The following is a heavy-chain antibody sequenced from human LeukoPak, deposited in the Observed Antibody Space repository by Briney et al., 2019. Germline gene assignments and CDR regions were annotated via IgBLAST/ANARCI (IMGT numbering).Heavy chain of an antibody. Sequence: GGSLRLSCAASGFNFDDYGMSWVRQAPGKGLEWVSGINWSGGSTGYADSVKGRFTISRDNAKNSLYLQMNSLRAEDTAVYYCAELGITMIGGVWGKGTTVTISS. CDR1: GFNFDDYG. D-gene: IGHD3-10*02. J-gene: IGHJ6*04. CDR3: AELGITMIGGV. CDR2: INWSGGST. V-gene: IGHV3-20*04.